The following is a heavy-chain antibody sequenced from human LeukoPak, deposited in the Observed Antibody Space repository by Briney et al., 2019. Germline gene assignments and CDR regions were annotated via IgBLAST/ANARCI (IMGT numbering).Heavy chain of an antibody. Sequence: GGSLRLSCAASGFTFSSYAMSWVRQASGKGLEWVGRIRSKANIYATAYAASVKGRFTISRDDSKNTAYLQMNSLKTEDTAVYYCTTDEDSGRDAFDIWGQGTMVTVSS. CDR2: IRSKANIYAT. J-gene: IGHJ3*02. V-gene: IGHV3-73*01. D-gene: IGHD1-26*01. CDR3: TTDEDSGRDAFDI. CDR1: GFTFSSYA.